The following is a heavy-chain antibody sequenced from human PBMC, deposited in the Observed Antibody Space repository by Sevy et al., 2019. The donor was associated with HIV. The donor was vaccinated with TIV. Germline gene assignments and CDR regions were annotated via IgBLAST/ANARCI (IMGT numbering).Heavy chain of an antibody. V-gene: IGHV3-23*01. CDR1: GFTFSNYA. J-gene: IGHJ1*01. CDR3: ARDGLYGGNFEYFQH. Sequence: GGSLRLSCAASGFTFSNYALTWVRQAPGNGLDWVSSITGSSTTIYYADSVKGRLTVSRDNSNNTLYLHINSLRAEDTAVYYCARDGLYGGNFEYFQHWGQGTLVTVSS. D-gene: IGHD4-17*01. CDR2: ITGSSTTI.